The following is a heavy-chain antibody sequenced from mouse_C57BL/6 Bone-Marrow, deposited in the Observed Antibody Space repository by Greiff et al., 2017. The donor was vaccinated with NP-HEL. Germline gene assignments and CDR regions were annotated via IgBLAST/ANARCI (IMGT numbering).Heavy chain of an antibody. CDR3: AVYGSNYYYAMDY. J-gene: IGHJ4*01. D-gene: IGHD1-1*01. Sequence: QVQLQQPGAELVKPGASVKLSCKASGYTFTSYWMHWVKQRPGQGLEWIGMIHPNSGSTNYNEKFKSKATLTVDKSSSTAYMQLSSLTSEDSAVYYCAVYGSNYYYAMDYWGQGTSVTVFS. V-gene: IGHV1-64*01. CDR2: IHPNSGST. CDR1: GYTFTSYW.